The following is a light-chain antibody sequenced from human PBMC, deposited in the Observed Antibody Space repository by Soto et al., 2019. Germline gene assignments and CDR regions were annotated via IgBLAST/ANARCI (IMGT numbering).Light chain of an antibody. V-gene: IGLV4-69*01. CDR2: VNSDGSH. Sequence: QSVLTQSPSASASLGASGKLTCTLSSGHGSYGIAWHQQQPGKGPRYLMKVNSDGSHSKGDGIPDRFSGSSSGAERYLTISSLQSEDEADYYCQTWGTGIAVFGGGTQLTVL. CDR3: QTWGTGIAV. CDR1: SGHGSYG. J-gene: IGLJ7*01.